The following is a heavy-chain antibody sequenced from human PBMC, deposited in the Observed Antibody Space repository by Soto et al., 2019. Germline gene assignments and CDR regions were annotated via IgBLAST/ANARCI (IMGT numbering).Heavy chain of an antibody. CDR1: GGSFSGYY. J-gene: IGHJ6*02. D-gene: IGHD3-10*01. CDR2: INHSGST. V-gene: IGHV4-34*01. CDR3: ARGFGWHYYYYYGMDV. Sequence: QVQLQQWGAGLLKPSETLSLTCAVYGGSFSGYYWSWIRQPPGKGLEWIGEINHSGSTNYNPCLRSRVTISVDTSKNQFSLKLGFVTAADTAVYYCARGFGWHYYYYYGMDVWGQGTTVTVSS.